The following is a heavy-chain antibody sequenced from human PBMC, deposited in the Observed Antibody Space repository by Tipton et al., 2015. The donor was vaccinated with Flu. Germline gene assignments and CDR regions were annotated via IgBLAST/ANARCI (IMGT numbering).Heavy chain of an antibody. Sequence: LRLSCTVSGASITSYYLTWIRQSPGKALEWIGHIYYSGTTSYNPSLKSRVTMSVHTSGNQFSLKLNSVTDADTAVYFCARLPWGSGDWHYDFWGRGTLVTVSS. CDR3: ARLPWGSGDWHYDF. CDR2: IYYSGTT. CDR1: GASITSYY. V-gene: IGHV4-59*13. D-gene: IGHD7-27*01. J-gene: IGHJ2*01.